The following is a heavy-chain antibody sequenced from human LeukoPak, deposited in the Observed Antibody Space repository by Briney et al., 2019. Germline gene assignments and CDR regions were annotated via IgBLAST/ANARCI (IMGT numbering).Heavy chain of an antibody. V-gene: IGHV7-4-1*02. D-gene: IGHD5-18*01. CDR2: INTNTGNP. J-gene: IGHJ4*02. CDR1: GYTFTSYA. Sequence: GASVKVSCKASGYTFTSYAMNWVRQAPGQGLEWMGWINTNTGNPTYAQGSTGRFVFSLDTSVSTAYLQISSLKAEDTAVYYCAREGGDTAMPDLDYWGQGTLVTVSS. CDR3: AREGGDTAMPDLDY.